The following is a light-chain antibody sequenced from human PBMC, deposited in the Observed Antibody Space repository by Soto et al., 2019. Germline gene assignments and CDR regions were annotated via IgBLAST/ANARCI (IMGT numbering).Light chain of an antibody. V-gene: IGLV7-43*01. CDR2: STN. CDR3: LLSFGSAWV. J-gene: IGLJ3*02. Sequence: QTVVTQEPSLTVSPGGTVTLTCASSTGAVTSRSYPNWFQQKPGQTPRALIYSTNNRHSWTPARFSGSLLGDKAAMTLSGVQPEDEAEYYCLLSFGSAWVFGGRTQLTVL. CDR1: TGAVTSRSY.